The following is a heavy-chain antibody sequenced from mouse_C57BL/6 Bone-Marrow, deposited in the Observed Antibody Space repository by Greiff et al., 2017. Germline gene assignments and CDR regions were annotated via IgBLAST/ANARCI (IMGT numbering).Heavy chain of an antibody. CDR1: GYTFTRYW. CDR2: IDPSDSHT. CDR3: AREDDYEVGWFAY. Sequence: QVQLQQPGAELVKPGASVKLSCKASGYTFTRYWMQWVKQRPGQGLEWIGEIDPSDSHTNYNQKFKGKATLTVDTSSSTAYMQLSSLTSEGSAVYYCAREDDYEVGWFAYWGQGTLVTGSA. V-gene: IGHV1-50*01. D-gene: IGHD2-4*01. J-gene: IGHJ3*01.